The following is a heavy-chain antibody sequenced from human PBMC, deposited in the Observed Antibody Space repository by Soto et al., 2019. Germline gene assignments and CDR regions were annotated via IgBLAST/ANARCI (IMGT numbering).Heavy chain of an antibody. D-gene: IGHD2-15*01. Sequence: EVQLVXSGGGLVQPGGSLRLSCAASGFTFSSYWMSWVRQAPGKGLEWVANIKQDGSEKYYVDSVKGRFTXXXXXAKXXXXXXXXXXXXXXXXXXXXXXXXXXIVXXVAATAYXXDYWGQGTLVTVSS. CDR2: IKQDGSEK. CDR3: XXXXXXIVXXVAATAYXXDY. J-gene: IGHJ4*02. V-gene: IGHV3-7*02. CDR1: GFTFSSYW.